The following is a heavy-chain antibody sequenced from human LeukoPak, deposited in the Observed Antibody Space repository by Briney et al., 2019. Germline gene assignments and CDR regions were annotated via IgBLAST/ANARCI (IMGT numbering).Heavy chain of an antibody. CDR2: ISGDGGST. D-gene: IGHD6-13*01. CDR3: AKVESEYSGSWYYFDY. J-gene: IGHJ4*02. CDR1: RFTFSDYY. V-gene: IGHV3-43*02. Sequence: GGSLRLSCAASRFTFSDYYMTWIRQAPGKGLEWVSLISGDGGSTYYADSVKGRFTISRDNSKNSLYLQMNSLRTEDTALYYCAKVESEYSGSWYYFDYWGQGTLVTVSS.